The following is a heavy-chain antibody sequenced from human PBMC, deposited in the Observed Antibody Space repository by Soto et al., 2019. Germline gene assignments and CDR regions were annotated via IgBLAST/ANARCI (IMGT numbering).Heavy chain of an antibody. CDR2: INAVNGNT. CDR1: GYTFTSYA. Sequence: ASVKVSCKASGYTFTSYAMHWVRQAPGQRLEWMGWINAVNGNTKYSQKFQGRVTITRDTSASTAYMELSSLRSEDTAVYYCARDAHYYDSSGYYSPVPFDYWGQGTLVTVSS. J-gene: IGHJ4*02. V-gene: IGHV1-3*01. D-gene: IGHD3-22*01. CDR3: ARDAHYYDSSGYYSPVPFDY.